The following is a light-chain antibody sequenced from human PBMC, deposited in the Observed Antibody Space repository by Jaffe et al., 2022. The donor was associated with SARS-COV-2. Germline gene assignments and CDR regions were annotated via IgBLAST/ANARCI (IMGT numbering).Light chain of an antibody. CDR1: SSNIGGHT. Sequence: QSVLTQPPSASGTPGQRVTISCSGSSSNIGGHTVNWYQQLPGTAPKLLIHGHNQRPSGVPDRFSGSRSGTSASLAISGLQPEDEADYHCAAWDDSLNGVVFGGGTKLTVL. J-gene: IGLJ2*01. CDR3: AAWDDSLNGVV. CDR2: GHN. V-gene: IGLV1-44*01.